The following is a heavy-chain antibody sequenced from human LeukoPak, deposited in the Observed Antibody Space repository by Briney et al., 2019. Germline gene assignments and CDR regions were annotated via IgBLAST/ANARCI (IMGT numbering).Heavy chain of an antibody. CDR1: GFTFSSYA. Sequence: GESLRLSCAASGFTFSSYAMSWVRQAPGKGLEWVSAISGSGGSTYYADSVKGRFTISRDNAKNTLYLQMNSLRAEDTAVYYCARVSRFGDFHYWGQGTLVTVSS. CDR2: ISGSGGST. D-gene: IGHD3-10*01. V-gene: IGHV3-23*01. J-gene: IGHJ4*02. CDR3: ARVSRFGDFHY.